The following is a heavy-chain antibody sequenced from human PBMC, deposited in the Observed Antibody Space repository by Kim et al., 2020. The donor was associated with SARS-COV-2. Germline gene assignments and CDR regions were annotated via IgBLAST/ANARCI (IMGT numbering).Heavy chain of an antibody. Sequence: GGSLRLSCAASGFTFSSYAMHWVRQAPGKGLEWVAVISYDGSNKYYADSVKGRFTISRDISKNTLYLQMNSLRAEDTAVYYCARDHTLLWFGELLSWGQGTLVTVSS. J-gene: IGHJ4*02. V-gene: IGHV3-30*04. D-gene: IGHD3-10*01. CDR2: ISYDGSNK. CDR3: ARDHTLLWFGELLS. CDR1: GFTFSSYA.